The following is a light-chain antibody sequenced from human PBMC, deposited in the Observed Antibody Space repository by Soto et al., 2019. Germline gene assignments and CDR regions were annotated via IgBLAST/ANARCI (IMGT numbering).Light chain of an antibody. CDR3: QQRSNWPRIT. V-gene: IGKV3-15*01. J-gene: IGKJ5*01. CDR1: QSVSSN. Sequence: EIVMTQSPATLSVSTGERATLSCRASQSVSSNLAWYQQKPGQAPRLLIYGASTRATGIPARFSGSGSGTEFTLTISSLQSEDFATYYCQQRSNWPRITFGQGTRLEIK. CDR2: GAS.